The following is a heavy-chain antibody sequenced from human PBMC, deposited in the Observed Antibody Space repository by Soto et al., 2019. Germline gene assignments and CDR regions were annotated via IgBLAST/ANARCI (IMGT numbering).Heavy chain of an antibody. Sequence: GGSLRLSCAASGFTFSNAWMSWVRQAPGKGLEWVGRIKSKTDGGTTDYAAPVKGRFTISRDDSKNTLYLQMNSLKTEDTAVYYCTTDLWESGRRPDYWGQGTLVTVSS. D-gene: IGHD1-26*01. CDR3: TTDLWESGRRPDY. CDR1: GFTFSNAW. V-gene: IGHV3-15*01. CDR2: IKSKTDGGTT. J-gene: IGHJ4*02.